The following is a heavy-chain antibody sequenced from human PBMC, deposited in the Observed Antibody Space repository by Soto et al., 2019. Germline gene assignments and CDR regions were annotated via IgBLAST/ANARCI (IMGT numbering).Heavy chain of an antibody. CDR2: VSATAGTT. CDR3: AKDRLAGGFDY. Sequence: PGGSMRLSCAAPGFTFSNYVMSLVRQAPGKGLEWVSLVSATAGTTYYTDSVKGRFTISRDNSRNTVYLQMNSLRADDTAVYYCAKDRLAGGFDYWGQGTLVTVSS. J-gene: IGHJ4*02. V-gene: IGHV3-23*01. CDR1: GFTFSNYV. D-gene: IGHD3-16*01.